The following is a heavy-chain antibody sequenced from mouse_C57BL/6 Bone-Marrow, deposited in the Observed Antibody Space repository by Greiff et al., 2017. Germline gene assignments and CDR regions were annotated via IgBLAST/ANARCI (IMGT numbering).Heavy chain of an antibody. CDR1: GFSLTSYG. Sequence: QVQLQQSGPGLVQPSQSLSITCTISGFSLTSYGVHWVRRSPGKGLQWLGGIWSGGSTDYNAAFISRLSISKDNSKSQVFFKMNSLQADDTAICYDDYDGGWYFDVWGTGTTVTVSA. CDR2: IWSGGST. J-gene: IGHJ1*03. V-gene: IGHV2-2*01. D-gene: IGHD2-4*01. CDR3: DYDGGWYFDV.